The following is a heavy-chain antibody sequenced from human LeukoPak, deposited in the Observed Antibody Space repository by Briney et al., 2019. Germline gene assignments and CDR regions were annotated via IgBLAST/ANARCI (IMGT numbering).Heavy chain of an antibody. J-gene: IGHJ4*02. Sequence: GASVKVSCEASGYTFTGYYMHWVRQAPGQGLEWMGWTNPNSGGTNYAQKFQGRVTMTRDTSISTAYMELRGLRSDDTAVYYCARGSALSGEELRANDYWGQGTLVSVSS. V-gene: IGHV1-2*02. CDR1: GYTFTGYY. CDR2: TNPNSGGT. D-gene: IGHD1-7*01. CDR3: ARGSALSGEELRANDY.